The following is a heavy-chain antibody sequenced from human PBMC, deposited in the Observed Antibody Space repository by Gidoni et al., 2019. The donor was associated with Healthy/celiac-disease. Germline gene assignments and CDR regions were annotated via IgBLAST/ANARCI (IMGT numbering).Heavy chain of an antibody. V-gene: IGHV3-23*01. CDR2: IIGSGGST. CDR3: AKELEYQLLVQEFDP. D-gene: IGHD2-2*01. J-gene: IGHJ5*02. CDR1: GSTFSSYA. Sequence: EVPLLEYGGGLVQHEGSLRLSCAASGSTFSSYAMSWVRQAPGKGLGWVSAIIGSGGSTYYADSVKGRFTISRDNSKNTLYLQMNSLRAEDTAVYYCAKELEYQLLVQEFDPWGQGTLVTVSS.